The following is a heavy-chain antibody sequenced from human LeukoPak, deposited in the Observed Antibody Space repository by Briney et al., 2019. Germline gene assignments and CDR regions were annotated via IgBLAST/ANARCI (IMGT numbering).Heavy chain of an antibody. CDR3: ARDVDWNYSFDY. CDR1: GGTFSSYA. V-gene: IGHV1-46*01. Sequence: ASVKVSCKASGGTFSSYAISWVRQAPGQGLEWMGIITPSGGSTTYAQKFQGRVTMTRDTSTSTVYMELSSLRSEDTAVYYCARDVDWNYSFDYWGQGTLVTVSS. J-gene: IGHJ4*02. CDR2: ITPSGGST. D-gene: IGHD1-7*01.